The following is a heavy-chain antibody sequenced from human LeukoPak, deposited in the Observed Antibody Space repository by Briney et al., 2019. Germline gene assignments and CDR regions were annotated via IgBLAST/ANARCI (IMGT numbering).Heavy chain of an antibody. CDR2: IYSGGST. Sequence: TGGSLRLSCAASGFTVSSNYMSWVRQAPGKGLEWVSVIYSGGSTYYADSVKGRFTISRDNSKNTLYLQMNSLRAEDTAVYYCAYRIMVRGVITLDYWGQGTLVTVSS. V-gene: IGHV3-53*01. CDR1: GFTVSSNY. CDR3: AYRIMVRGVITLDY. D-gene: IGHD3-10*01. J-gene: IGHJ4*02.